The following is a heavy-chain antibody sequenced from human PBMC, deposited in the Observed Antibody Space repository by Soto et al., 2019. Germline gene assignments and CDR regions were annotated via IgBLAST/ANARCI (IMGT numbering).Heavy chain of an antibody. CDR2: ISYDGSNK. CDR3: AKAAGATHYYDYAMDV. D-gene: IGHD1-26*01. J-gene: IGHJ6*02. V-gene: IGHV3-30*18. CDR1: GFTFSSYG. Sequence: LRLSCAASGFTFSSYGRHWARQAPGKGLEWVAVISYDGSNKYYADSVKGRFTISRDNSKNTLYLQMNSLRAEDTAVYYCAKAAGATHYYDYAMDVWAQGTTVAVS.